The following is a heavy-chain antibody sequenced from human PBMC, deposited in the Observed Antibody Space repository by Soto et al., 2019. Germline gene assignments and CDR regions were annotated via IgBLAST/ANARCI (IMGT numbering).Heavy chain of an antibody. CDR3: ARGRGRRRLPEARYYYGMDV. CDR1: GGSFSGYY. Sequence: SETLSLTCAVYGGSFSGYYWSWIRQPPGKGLEWIGEINHSGSTNYNPSLKSRVTISVDTSKTQFSLKLSSVTAADTAVYYCARGRGRRRLPEARYYYGMDVWGQGTTVTVSS. D-gene: IGHD3-16*01. J-gene: IGHJ6*02. CDR2: INHSGST. V-gene: IGHV4-34*01.